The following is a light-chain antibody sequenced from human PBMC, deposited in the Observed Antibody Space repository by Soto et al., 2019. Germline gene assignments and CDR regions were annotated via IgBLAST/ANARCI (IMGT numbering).Light chain of an antibody. V-gene: IGKV1-5*03. Sequence: EIQMKQYPSTLSASVGGRVTITCRASQSISSWLAWYQQKPGMAPNLLIYQASSLESGVPSRFSGSGSGTEFTLTISSLQPDDFATYYCQQYYTYRTFGQGTKVDIK. CDR3: QQYYTYRT. J-gene: IGKJ1*01. CDR2: QAS. CDR1: QSISSW.